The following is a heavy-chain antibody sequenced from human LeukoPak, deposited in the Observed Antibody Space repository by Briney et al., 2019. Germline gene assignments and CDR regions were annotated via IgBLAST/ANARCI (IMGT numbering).Heavy chain of an antibody. J-gene: IGHJ6*02. D-gene: IGHD6-19*01. V-gene: IGHV3-13*01. CDR2: IGTAGDT. Sequence: PGGSLRLSCAASGFTFSSYDMHWVRQATGKGLEWVSAIGTAGDTYYPGSVKGRFTISRENAKNSLYLQMNSLRAGDTAVYYCARDGGQWHSDLVRYYYYGMDVWGQGTTVTVSS. CDR1: GFTFSSYD. CDR3: ARDGGQWHSDLVRYYYYGMDV.